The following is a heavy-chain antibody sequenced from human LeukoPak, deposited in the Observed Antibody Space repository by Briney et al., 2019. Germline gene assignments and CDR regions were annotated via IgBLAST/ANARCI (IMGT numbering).Heavy chain of an antibody. CDR1: GYSFTGYG. V-gene: IGHV1-18*04. CDR2: IAAYNGLT. Sequence: ASVKVSCKASGYSFTGYGIAWVRQAPGQGLELVGWIAAYNGLTNYAQNLQGRLTLTTDTSTTTAYMELRNLTSDDTAIYFCARSYGLEADYWGRGTLVTVSS. J-gene: IGHJ4*02. CDR3: ARSYGLEADY. D-gene: IGHD3-16*02.